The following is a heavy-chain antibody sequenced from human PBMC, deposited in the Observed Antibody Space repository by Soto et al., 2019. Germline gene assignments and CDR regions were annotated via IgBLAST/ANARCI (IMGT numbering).Heavy chain of an antibody. CDR2: ISAYNGHT. D-gene: IGHD2-2*01. Sequence: ASVKVSCKASGYTFTSYGISWVRQAPGQGLEWMGWISAYNGHTNYAQKLQGRVTMTTDTSTSTVYMELRSLRSDDTAVYYCAKEHRGTSRCYLPDYWGQGALVTVSS. J-gene: IGHJ4*02. CDR1: GYTFTSYG. V-gene: IGHV1-18*01. CDR3: AKEHRGTSRCYLPDY.